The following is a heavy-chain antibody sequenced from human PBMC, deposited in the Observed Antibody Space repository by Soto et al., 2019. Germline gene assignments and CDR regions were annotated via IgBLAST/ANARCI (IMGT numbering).Heavy chain of an antibody. CDR2: IYWNSGKT. CDR3: TRDVSAGVVDV. CDR1: GFSFNDHA. D-gene: IGHD6-25*01. Sequence: QLVESGGDLVQPGRSLRLSCAASGFSFNDHAMHWVRQTPGKGLEWVSGIYWNSGKTGYADSVKGRFTISRDYAMNSLYLQMSSLRTEDTASYYCTRDVSAGVVDVWGKGTTVIVSS. J-gene: IGHJ6*04. V-gene: IGHV3-9*01.